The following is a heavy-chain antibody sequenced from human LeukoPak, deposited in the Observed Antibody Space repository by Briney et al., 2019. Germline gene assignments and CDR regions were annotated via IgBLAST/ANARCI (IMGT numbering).Heavy chain of an antibody. Sequence: PGGSLRLSCAASEFTFSNYAMNWVRQAPGKGLEWVSTISDNGRSTHYADSVKGRFTISRDNSKNTLDLQMNSLKAEDTAIYYCAKDVRPGGGGMDVWGQGTTVTVSS. CDR1: EFTFSNYA. J-gene: IGHJ6*02. CDR3: AKDVRPGGGGMDV. V-gene: IGHV3-23*01. CDR2: ISDNGRST. D-gene: IGHD3-10*02.